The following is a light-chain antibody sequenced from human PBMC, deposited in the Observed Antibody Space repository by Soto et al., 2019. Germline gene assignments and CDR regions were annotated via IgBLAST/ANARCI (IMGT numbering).Light chain of an antibody. J-gene: IGKJ1*01. CDR1: QSISTS. Sequence: DIQMTQSPSSLPASVGDRVTITCRASQSISTSLNWFQQKPGKAPKLLIHTASSLHSGVSSRFSGSGSGTDFSLTISILQPEVFATYFGKQSNSTPQWTFGKGTKVDIK. CDR2: TAS. V-gene: IGKV1-39*01. CDR3: KQSNSTPQWT.